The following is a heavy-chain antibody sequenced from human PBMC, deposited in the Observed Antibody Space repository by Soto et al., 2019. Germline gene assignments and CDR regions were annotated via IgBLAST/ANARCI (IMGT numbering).Heavy chain of an antibody. J-gene: IGHJ4*02. V-gene: IGHV4-4*02. D-gene: IGHD2-15*01. CDR3: ARVGDYCSGGSCYKVFDY. CDR2: IYHSGST. CDR1: GGSISSSNW. Sequence: QVQLQESGPGLVKPSGTLSLTCAVSGGSISSSNWWSWVRQPPGKGLEWIGEIYHSGSTNYNPSLKSRVTISVDKSKNQFSLKLSSVTAADTAVYYCARVGDYCSGGSCYKVFDYWGQGTLVTVSS.